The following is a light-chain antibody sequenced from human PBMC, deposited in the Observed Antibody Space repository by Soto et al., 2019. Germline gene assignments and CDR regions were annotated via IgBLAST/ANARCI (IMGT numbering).Light chain of an antibody. V-gene: IGKV3-20*01. J-gene: IGKJ3*01. Sequence: EIVLTQSPGTLSLSPGERATLSCRASQSVSSNLLAWHQQTPGQAPRLLMFDASKRAAGPPDRFSGSGSGTDFTLTISRLEPEDFAVYYCQQYVTSPLTFGPGTKLDLK. CDR3: QQYVTSPLT. CDR2: DAS. CDR1: QSVSSNL.